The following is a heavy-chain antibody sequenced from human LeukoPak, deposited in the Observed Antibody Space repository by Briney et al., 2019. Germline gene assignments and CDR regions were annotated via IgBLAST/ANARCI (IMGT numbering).Heavy chain of an antibody. V-gene: IGHV1-69*01. CDR3: ARGSYQLPLEVYYYGMDV. Sequence: ASVKVSCKASGGTFSSYAISWVRQAPGQGLEWMGGIIPIFGTANYAQKFQGRVTITADESTSTAYMELSSLRSEDTAVYHCARGSYQLPLEVYYYGMDVWGKGTTVTVSS. CDR2: IIPIFGTA. CDR1: GGTFSSYA. J-gene: IGHJ6*04. D-gene: IGHD2-2*01.